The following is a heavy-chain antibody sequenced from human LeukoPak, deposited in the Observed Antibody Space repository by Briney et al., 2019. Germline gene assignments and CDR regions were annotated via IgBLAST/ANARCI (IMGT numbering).Heavy chain of an antibody. V-gene: IGHV3-23*01. CDR3: AKGVKVPAARTYYYGSGSYYNKRPFDY. D-gene: IGHD3-10*01. CDR1: GFTFSSYA. CDR2: ISGSGGST. J-gene: IGHJ4*02. Sequence: PGGSLRLSCAASGFTFSSYAMSWVRQAPGKGLEWVSAISGSGGSTYHADSVKGRFTISRDNSKNTLYLQMNSLRAEDTAVYYCAKGVKVPAARTYYYGSGSYYNKRPFDYWGQGTLVTVSS.